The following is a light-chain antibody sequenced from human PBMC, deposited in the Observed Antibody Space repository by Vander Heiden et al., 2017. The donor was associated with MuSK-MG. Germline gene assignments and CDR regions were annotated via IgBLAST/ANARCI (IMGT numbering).Light chain of an antibody. Sequence: DIQMTQSPSTLSASVGDRVTITGRVSQSSSSWLAWYQQKPGKAPKRLIYDASSWESGGPSRYSRSRYRTQSTLTISSLHLDVCPSYYCLPYNIYQFPMPTLGQGTKLEIK. J-gene: IGKJ2*01. CDR1: QSSSSW. V-gene: IGKV1-5*01. CDR2: DAS. CDR3: LPYNIYQFPMPT.